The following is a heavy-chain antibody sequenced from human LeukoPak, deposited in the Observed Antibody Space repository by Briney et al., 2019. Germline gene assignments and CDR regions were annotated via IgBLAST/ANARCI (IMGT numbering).Heavy chain of an antibody. CDR1: GYTFTSYD. CDR2: MNPNSDNT. V-gene: IGHV1-8*01. D-gene: IGHD3-22*01. Sequence: ASLKVSCKASGYTFTSYDINWVRQATGQALEWMGWMNPNSDNTGCAQKFHAGVTMTRTTSISTAYMELSSLRSEDTAVYYCASRPGYYYDSSGYPPGDAFDIWGQGTMVTVSS. CDR3: ASRPGYYYDSSGYPPGDAFDI. J-gene: IGHJ3*02.